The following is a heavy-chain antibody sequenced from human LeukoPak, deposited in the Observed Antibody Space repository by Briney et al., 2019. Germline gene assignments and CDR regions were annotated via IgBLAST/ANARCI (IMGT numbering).Heavy chain of an antibody. CDR3: ARHNYGSGSAFDY. V-gene: IGHV4-39*01. Sequence: SETLSLTCTVSGGSVSSSSYYWGWIRQPPGKGLEWIGSIYYSGSTYYNPSLKSRVTISVDTSKNQFSLKLSSVTAADTVVYYCARHNYGSGSAFDYWGQGTLVTVSS. CDR2: IYYSGST. J-gene: IGHJ4*02. D-gene: IGHD3-10*01. CDR1: GGSVSSSSYY.